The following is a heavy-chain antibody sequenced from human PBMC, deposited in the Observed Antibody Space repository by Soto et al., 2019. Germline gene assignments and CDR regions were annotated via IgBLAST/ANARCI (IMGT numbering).Heavy chain of an antibody. CDR1: GGSISSGDYY. D-gene: IGHD4-17*01. V-gene: IGHV4-30-4*01. J-gene: IGHJ4*02. CDR2: IYYSGST. Sequence: QVQLQESGPGLVKPSQTLSLTCTVSGGSISSGDYYWSWIRQPPGKGLEWIGYIYYSGSTYYNPSLNSRVTISVDTSKNQFSLKLSSVTAAATAVYYCACRRRTDYPRSYYFDYWGQGTLVTVSS. CDR3: ACRRRTDYPRSYYFDY.